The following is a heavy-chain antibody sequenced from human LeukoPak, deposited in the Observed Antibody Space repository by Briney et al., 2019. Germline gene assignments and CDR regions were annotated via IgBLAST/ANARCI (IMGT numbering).Heavy chain of an antibody. CDR1: GGSISSYY. Sequence: SETLSLTCTVSGGSISSYYWSWIRQPPGKGLEWIGYIYYSGSTNYNPSLKSRVTISVDTSKNQFSLKLSSVTAADTAVYYCPITIFGVVIDYWGQGTLVTVSS. CDR3: PITIFGVVIDY. V-gene: IGHV4-59*08. CDR2: IYYSGST. D-gene: IGHD3-3*01. J-gene: IGHJ4*02.